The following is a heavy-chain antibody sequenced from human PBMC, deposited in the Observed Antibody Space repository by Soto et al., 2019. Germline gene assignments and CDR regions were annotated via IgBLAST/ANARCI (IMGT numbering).Heavy chain of an antibody. J-gene: IGHJ6*03. Sequence: PSETLSLTCTVSGGSISSGGYYWSWIRQHPGKGLEWIGYIYYSGSTYYNPSLKSRVTISVDTSKNQFSLKLSSVTAADTAVYYCARVVRWTGWGDYYYYMDVWGKGTTVTVSS. CDR1: GGSISSGGYY. V-gene: IGHV4-31*03. D-gene: IGHD6-19*01. CDR3: ARVVRWTGWGDYYYYMDV. CDR2: IYYSGST.